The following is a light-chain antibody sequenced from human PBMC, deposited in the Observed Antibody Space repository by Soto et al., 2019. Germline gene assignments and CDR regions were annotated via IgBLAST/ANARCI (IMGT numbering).Light chain of an antibody. CDR3: QTWGTGIVV. CDR1: SGHSSYA. Sequence: QSVLTQSPSASASLGASVKITCTLSSGHSSYAIAWLQQQPEKGPRYLMKLNTDGSHSKGDGIPDRFSGSSSGAERYLIISSLQSEDEADYYCQTWGTGIVVFGGGTKLTVL. CDR2: LNTDGSH. J-gene: IGLJ2*01. V-gene: IGLV4-69*01.